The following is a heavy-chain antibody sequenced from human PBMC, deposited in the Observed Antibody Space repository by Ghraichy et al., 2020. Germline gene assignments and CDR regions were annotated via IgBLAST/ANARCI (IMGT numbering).Heavy chain of an antibody. J-gene: IGHJ4*02. CDR1: GGSISSRSYY. Sequence: SETLSLTCTVSGGSISSRSYYWGWIRQPPGKGLEWIGHFYKGGSTYYNPSIRSRVAISSDTSKNQFSLKLSSLTAADTAVYYCVRADDIVVVGYFDHWGQGTLVTVSS. D-gene: IGHD2-2*01. CDR3: VRADDIVVVGYFDH. CDR2: FYKGGST. V-gene: IGHV4-39*07.